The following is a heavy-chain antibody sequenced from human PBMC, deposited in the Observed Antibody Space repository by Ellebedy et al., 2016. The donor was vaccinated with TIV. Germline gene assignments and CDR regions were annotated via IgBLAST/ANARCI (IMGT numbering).Heavy chain of an antibody. CDR1: GFTFSSYW. J-gene: IGHJ6*03. Sequence: GESLKISXAASGFTFSSYWMTWVRQAPGKGLEWVANIKHDGSEKYYVDSVKGRFTISRDNAKNSLYLQMNSLRAEDTAVYYCARESDYFGSGSYHYYYYYYMDVWGKGTTVTVSS. V-gene: IGHV3-7*01. CDR2: IKHDGSEK. CDR3: ARESDYFGSGSYHYYYYYYMDV. D-gene: IGHD3-10*01.